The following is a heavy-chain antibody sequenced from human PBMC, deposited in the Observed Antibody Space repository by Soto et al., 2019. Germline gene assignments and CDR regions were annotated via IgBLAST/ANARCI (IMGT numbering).Heavy chain of an antibody. D-gene: IGHD3-3*01. V-gene: IGHV3-33*01. CDR3: VRDRGRTDYRNNDILEL. CDR2: LWYDGTTK. CDR1: GFTFRSCG. Sequence: GGSLRLSCATSGFTFRSCGMHWVRQAPGKGLEWVAVLWYDGTTKYYSDSAQGRFLISRDNSRNTVYLQMNSVRVEDTGVYYCVRDRGRTDYRNNDILELWGKGTKVTVPS. J-gene: IGHJ6*04.